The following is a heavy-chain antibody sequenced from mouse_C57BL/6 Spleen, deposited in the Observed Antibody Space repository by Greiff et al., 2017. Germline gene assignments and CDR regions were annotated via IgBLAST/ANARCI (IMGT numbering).Heavy chain of an antibody. CDR3: ARNSFLYAMDY. V-gene: IGHV5-17*01. Sequence: EVQRVESGGGLVKPGGSLKLSCAASGFTFSDYGMHWVRQAPEKGLEWVAYISSGSSTIYYADTVKGRVTISRDNAKNTLFLQMTSLRSEDTAMYYCARNSFLYAMDYWGQGTSVTVSS. CDR2: ISSGSSTI. J-gene: IGHJ4*01. CDR1: GFTFSDYG. D-gene: IGHD1-2*01.